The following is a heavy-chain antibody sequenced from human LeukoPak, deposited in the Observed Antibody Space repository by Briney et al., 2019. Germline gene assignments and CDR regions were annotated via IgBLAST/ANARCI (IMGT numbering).Heavy chain of an antibody. J-gene: IGHJ3*02. CDR1: GGSISSYY. D-gene: IGHD3-9*01. Sequence: SETLSLTCTVSGGSISSYYWSWIRQPPGKGLEWIGYIYYNGSTNYNPSLKSRVTISVDTSKNQFSLKLSSVTAADTAVYYCARAPTTTYYDILTGYFSDAFDIWGQGTMVTVSS. CDR2: IYYNGST. V-gene: IGHV4-59*01. CDR3: ARAPTTTYYDILTGYFSDAFDI.